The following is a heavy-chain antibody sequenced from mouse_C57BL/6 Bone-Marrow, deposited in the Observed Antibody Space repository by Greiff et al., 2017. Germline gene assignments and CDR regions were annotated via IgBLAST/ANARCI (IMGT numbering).Heavy chain of an antibody. D-gene: IGHD2-2*01. Sequence: EVQLQQSGPVLVKPGASVKMSCKASGYTFTDYYMNWVKQSHGKSREWIGVINPYNGGTSYNQKFKGKATLTVDKSSSTAYMELISLASEDSAVYCCARSCYGYCYCFDYWCQGTTLTVTS. V-gene: IGHV1-19*01. CDR1: GYTFTDYY. J-gene: IGHJ2*01. CDR3: ARSCYGYCYCFDY. CDR2: INPYNGGT.